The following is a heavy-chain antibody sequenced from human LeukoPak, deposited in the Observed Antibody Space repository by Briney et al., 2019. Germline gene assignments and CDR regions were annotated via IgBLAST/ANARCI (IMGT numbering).Heavy chain of an antibody. Sequence: SETLSLTCTAPGGSISSYYWSWIRQPPGKGLEWIGYIYYSGNTNYNPSLKSRVTISVDTSKNQFSLKLSSVTAADTAVYYCARSGALTGYLYWGQGTLVTVSS. V-gene: IGHV4-59*01. CDR1: GGSISSYY. CDR3: ARSGALTGYLY. CDR2: IYYSGNT. J-gene: IGHJ4*02. D-gene: IGHD3-9*01.